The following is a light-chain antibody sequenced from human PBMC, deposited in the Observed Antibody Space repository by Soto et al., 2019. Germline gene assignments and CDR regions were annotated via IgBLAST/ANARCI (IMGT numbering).Light chain of an antibody. CDR3: QQYSGSPPRT. CDR1: QTIVSTY. J-gene: IGKJ1*01. CDR2: GTS. V-gene: IGKV3-20*01. Sequence: EVVLTQSPGTLSLSPGERATLYCRTSQTIVSTYLAWYQQKAGQAPRLLMYGTSSRATGIPGRFSGSGSGTDFTLTISSVEPEDFAIYYCQQYSGSPPRTFGQGTKVEIK.